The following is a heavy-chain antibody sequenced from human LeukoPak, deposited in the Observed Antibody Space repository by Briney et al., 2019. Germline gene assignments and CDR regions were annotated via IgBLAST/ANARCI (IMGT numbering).Heavy chain of an antibody. J-gene: IGHJ4*02. CDR3: AHLLFSPYCGGDCYAATSDY. V-gene: IGHV3-21*01. D-gene: IGHD2-21*02. Sequence: GGSLRLSCAASGFTFSSYSMNWVRQAPGKGLEWVSSISSSSSYIYYADSVKGRFTIYRDNAKNSLYLQMNSLRAEDTAVYYCAHLLFSPYCGGDCYAATSDYWGQGTLVTVSS. CDR2: ISSSSSYI. CDR1: GFTFSSYS.